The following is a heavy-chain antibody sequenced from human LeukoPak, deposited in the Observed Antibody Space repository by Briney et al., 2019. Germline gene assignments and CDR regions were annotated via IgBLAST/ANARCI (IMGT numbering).Heavy chain of an antibody. CDR3: TKDPGEVLRGYQMEV. J-gene: IGHJ6*03. CDR2: IRFDGSNK. Sequence: GGSLRLSCAASGFTFSDYGMHWVRQAPGKGLEWVAFIRFDGSNKYYADSVKGRFTISRDNSRNTLDLQMNSLRPEDTAVYYCTKDPGEVLRGYQMEVWGKGTTVTVSS. CDR1: GFTFSDYG. V-gene: IGHV3-30*02. D-gene: IGHD3-10*01.